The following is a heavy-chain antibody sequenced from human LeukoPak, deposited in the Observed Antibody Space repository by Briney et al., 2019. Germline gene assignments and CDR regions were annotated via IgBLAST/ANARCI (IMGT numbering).Heavy chain of an antibody. D-gene: IGHD5-18*01. Sequence: PGGSLRLSCAASGFTFSSYGMSWVRQAPGKGLEWVSAISGSGGSTYYADSVKGRFTISRDNAKNSLYLQMNSLRAEDTALYHCARVDTAMDPAHYYYYYYMDVWGKGTTVTISS. J-gene: IGHJ6*03. CDR1: GFTFSSYG. CDR3: ARVDTAMDPAHYYYYYYMDV. V-gene: IGHV3-23*01. CDR2: ISGSGGST.